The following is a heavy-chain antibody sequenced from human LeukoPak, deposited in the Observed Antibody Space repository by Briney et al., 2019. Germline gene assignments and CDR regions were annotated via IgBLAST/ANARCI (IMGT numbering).Heavy chain of an antibody. CDR1: GFNFNNYG. CDR2: IRYDGSSK. V-gene: IGHV3-30*02. D-gene: IGHD6-13*01. J-gene: IGHJ4*02. Sequence: GGSLRLSCAASGFNFNNYGMHWVRQAPGKGLEWVSFIRYDGSSKYYEDSVKGRFTISRDRSKNTLYLQMNSLRPEDTAVYYCAKMRGIAAAGDTAYWGQGTLVTVSS. CDR3: AKMRGIAAAGDTAY.